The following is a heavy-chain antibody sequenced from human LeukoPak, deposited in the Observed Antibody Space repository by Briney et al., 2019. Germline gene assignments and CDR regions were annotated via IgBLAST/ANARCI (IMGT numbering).Heavy chain of an antibody. V-gene: IGHV3-30-3*01. CDR2: ISYDGSNK. CDR1: GFTFSSYA. D-gene: IGHD2-2*01. J-gene: IGHJ4*02. Sequence: GGSLRLSCAAPGFTFSSYAMHWVRQAPGKGLEWVAVISYDGSNKYYADSVKGRFTISRDNSKNTLYLQMNSLRAEDTAVYYCARDRGAYCSSTSCPMNSYFDYWGQGTLVTVSS. CDR3: ARDRGAYCSSTSCPMNSYFDY.